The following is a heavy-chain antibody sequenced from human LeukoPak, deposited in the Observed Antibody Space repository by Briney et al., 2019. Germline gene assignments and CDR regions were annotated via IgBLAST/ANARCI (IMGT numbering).Heavy chain of an antibody. J-gene: IGHJ3*02. D-gene: IGHD4-17*01. CDR2: IYHSGST. Sequence: PSETLSLTCAVSGYSISSGYYWGWIRQPPGKGLEWIGSIYHSGSTYYNPSLKSRVTISVDTSKNQFSLKPSSVTAADTAVYCCARRTVTTNADAFDIWGQGTMVTVSS. CDR1: GYSISSGYY. CDR3: ARRTVTTNADAFDI. V-gene: IGHV4-38-2*01.